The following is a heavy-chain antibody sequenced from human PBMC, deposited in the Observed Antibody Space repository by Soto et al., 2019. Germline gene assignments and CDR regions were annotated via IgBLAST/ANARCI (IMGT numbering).Heavy chain of an antibody. CDR1: GFTFSSYA. CDR2: ISGSGGST. V-gene: IGHV3-23*01. J-gene: IGHJ4*02. CDR3: AEILRVDSPY. Sequence: EVQLLESGGGLVQPGGSLRLSCAASGFTFSSYAMSWVRQAPGKGREWVSAISGSGGSTYYADSVKGRFTISRDNSKSTLYLQMNSLRAEDTAVYYGAEILRVDSPYWGQGTLVTVSS. D-gene: IGHD5-12*01.